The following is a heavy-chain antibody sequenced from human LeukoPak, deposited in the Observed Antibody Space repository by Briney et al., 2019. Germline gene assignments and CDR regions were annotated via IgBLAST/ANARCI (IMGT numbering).Heavy chain of an antibody. CDR2: ISSSGSTI. CDR3: ARDGGGDCRFDY. D-gene: IGHD2-21*02. CDR1: GFTFSSYE. Sequence: GGSLRLSCAASGFTFSSYEMNWVRQAPGKGLEWVSYISSSGSTIYYADSVKGRFTISRDNAKNSLYLQMNSLRAEDTAVYYCARDGGGDCRFDYWGQGPLVTVSS. J-gene: IGHJ4*02. V-gene: IGHV3-48*03.